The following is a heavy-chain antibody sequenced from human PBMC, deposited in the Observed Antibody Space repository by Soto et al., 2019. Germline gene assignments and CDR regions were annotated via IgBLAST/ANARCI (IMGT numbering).Heavy chain of an antibody. CDR3: VRDFGWYFRSGYMDV. Sequence: EVQLVESGGGLVKPGGSLRLSCAASGFSFISYSMNWVRQAPGKGLEWVSSINEDSSYIYYAHSLRGRFTISRDNAKDSLYLQMNSLRADHTAVYYCVRDFGWYFRSGYMDVWGDGATVTVSS. CDR2: INEDSSYI. V-gene: IGHV3-21*02. CDR1: GFSFISYS. J-gene: IGHJ6*03. D-gene: IGHD3-3*01.